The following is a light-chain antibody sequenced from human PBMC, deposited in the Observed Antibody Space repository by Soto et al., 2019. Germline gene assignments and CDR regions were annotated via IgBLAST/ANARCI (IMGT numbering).Light chain of an antibody. CDR1: SSDVGGYNY. CDR2: DVS. J-gene: IGLJ1*01. CDR3: SSYTSSSTLYF. V-gene: IGLV2-14*01. Sequence: QSALTQPASVSGSPGQSITISCTGTSSDVGGYNYVSWYQQHPGKAPKLMIYDVSNRPSGVSNRFSGPKSGNTASLTISGLQAEDEADYYCSSYTSSSTLYFFGTGTKLTVL.